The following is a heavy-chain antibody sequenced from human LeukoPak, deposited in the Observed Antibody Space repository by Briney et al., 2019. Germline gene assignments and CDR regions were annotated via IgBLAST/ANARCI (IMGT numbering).Heavy chain of an antibody. CDR1: GFPFTLYN. CDR3: AATTLGFLEWLSPLDY. CDR2: ISSSTNTI. J-gene: IGHJ4*02. D-gene: IGHD3-3*01. V-gene: IGHV3-48*04. Sequence: GGSLRLSCEVSGFPFTLYNMNWVRQAPGKGLEWLSYISSSTNTIYYADSVKGRFTISRDNAKNSLYLQMNGLGAEDTAVYYCAATTLGFLEWLSPLDYWGQGTLVTVSS.